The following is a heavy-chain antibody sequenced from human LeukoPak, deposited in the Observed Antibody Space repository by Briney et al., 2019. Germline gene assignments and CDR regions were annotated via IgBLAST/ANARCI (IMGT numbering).Heavy chain of an antibody. CDR2: ISGSGGST. V-gene: IGHV3-23*01. Sequence: GGSLRLSCAASGFTFSSYAMSWVRQAPGKGLEWVSGISGSGGSTYYADSVKGRFTISRDNSKNTLYLQMNSLRAEDTAVYYCARDIVVVPVVWGQGTTVTVSS. CDR3: ARDIVVVPVV. CDR1: GFTFSSYA. J-gene: IGHJ6*02. D-gene: IGHD2-2*01.